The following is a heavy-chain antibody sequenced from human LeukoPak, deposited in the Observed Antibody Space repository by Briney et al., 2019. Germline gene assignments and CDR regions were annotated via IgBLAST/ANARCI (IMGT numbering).Heavy chain of an antibody. J-gene: IGHJ5*02. Sequence: GGSLRLSCAASGFTFSSYGMHWVRQAPGKGLEWVAFIRYDGSNKYYADSVKGRFTISRDNSKNTLYLQMNCLRAEDTAVYYCAKLGTYYDNWFDPWGQGTLVTVSS. D-gene: IGHD3-22*01. CDR1: GFTFSSYG. V-gene: IGHV3-30*02. CDR3: AKLGTYYDNWFDP. CDR2: IRYDGSNK.